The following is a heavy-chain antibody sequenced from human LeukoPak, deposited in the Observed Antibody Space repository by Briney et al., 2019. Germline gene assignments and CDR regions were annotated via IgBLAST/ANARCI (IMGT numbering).Heavy chain of an antibody. CDR1: GYTFTGYY. Sequence: GASVKVSCKASGYTFTGYYMHWVRQAPGQGLEWMGRINPNSGGTKYAQKFQGRVTMTRDTSISTAYMELSRLRSDDTAVYYCAREMKYGDYATDYWGQGTLVTVSS. CDR3: AREMKYGDYATDY. CDR2: INPNSGGT. D-gene: IGHD4-17*01. J-gene: IGHJ4*02. V-gene: IGHV1-2*06.